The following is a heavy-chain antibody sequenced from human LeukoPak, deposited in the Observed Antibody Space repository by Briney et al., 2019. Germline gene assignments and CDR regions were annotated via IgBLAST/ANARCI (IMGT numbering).Heavy chain of an antibody. D-gene: IGHD2-2*01. CDR2: ISYDGSNK. V-gene: IGHV3-30*18. CDR3: AKVPNGAMYYFDY. J-gene: IGHJ4*02. Sequence: PGGSLRLSCAASGFTFTDYYMSWIRQAPGKGLEWVAVISYDGSNKYYADSVKGRFTISRDNSKNTLYLQMNSLRAEDTAVYYCAKVPNGAMYYFDYWGQGTLVTVSS. CDR1: GFTFTDYY.